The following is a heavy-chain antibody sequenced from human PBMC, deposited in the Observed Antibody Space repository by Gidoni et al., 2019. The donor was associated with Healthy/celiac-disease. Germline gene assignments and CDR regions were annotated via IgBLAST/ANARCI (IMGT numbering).Heavy chain of an antibody. J-gene: IGHJ4*02. Sequence: MGWISAYNGNTNYAQKLQGRVTMTTDTSTSTAYMELRSLRSDDTAVYYCARDYDGSSGYYYYYYFDYWGQGTLVTVSS. V-gene: IGHV1-18*01. CDR3: ARDYDGSSGYYYYYYFDY. D-gene: IGHD3-22*01. CDR2: ISAYNGNT.